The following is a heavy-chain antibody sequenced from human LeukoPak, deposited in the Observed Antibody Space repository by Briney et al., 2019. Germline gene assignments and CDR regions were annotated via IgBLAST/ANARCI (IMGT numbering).Heavy chain of an antibody. Sequence: SVKVSYKASGGTFSSYTISWVRQAPGQGLEWMGGIIPIFGTANYAQKFQGRVTITTDESTSTAYMELSSPRSEDTAVYYCARATMVRGWSYYYMDVWGKGTTVTVSS. CDR1: GGTFSSYT. CDR2: IIPIFGTA. J-gene: IGHJ6*03. V-gene: IGHV1-69*05. CDR3: ARATMVRGWSYYYMDV. D-gene: IGHD3-10*01.